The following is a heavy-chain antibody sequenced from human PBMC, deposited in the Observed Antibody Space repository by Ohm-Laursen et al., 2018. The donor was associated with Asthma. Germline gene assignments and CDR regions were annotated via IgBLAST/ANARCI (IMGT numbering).Heavy chain of an antibody. CDR2: INPNSGGT. CDR1: GYTFTGYY. D-gene: IGHD5-12*01. Sequence: VKVSCKASGYTFTGYYMHWVRQAPGQGLEWMGRINPNSGGTNYAQKFQGRVTMTRDTSISTAYMELSSLRSEDTAVYYCARDFSDSGYDYGDYWGQGTLVTVSS. J-gene: IGHJ4*02. CDR3: ARDFSDSGYDYGDY. V-gene: IGHV1-2*06.